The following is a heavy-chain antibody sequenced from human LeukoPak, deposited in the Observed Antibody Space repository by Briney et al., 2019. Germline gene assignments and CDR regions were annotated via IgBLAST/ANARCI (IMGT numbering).Heavy chain of an antibody. CDR3: ARDSSTEQWLVRDWFDP. CDR2: ISSSSSYI. CDR1: GFTFSSYG. J-gene: IGHJ5*02. V-gene: IGHV3-21*01. Sequence: GGSLRLSCAASGFTFSSYGMNWVRQAPGKGLEWVSSISSSSSYIYYADSVKGRFTISRDNAKNSLYLQMNSLRAEDTAVYYCARDSSTEQWLVRDWFDPWGQGTLVTVSS. D-gene: IGHD6-19*01.